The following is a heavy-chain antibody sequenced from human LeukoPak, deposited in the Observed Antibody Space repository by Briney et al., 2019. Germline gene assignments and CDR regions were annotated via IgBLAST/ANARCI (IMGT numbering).Heavy chain of an antibody. CDR3: ARVQYYDFWSGYYSLRSFDY. CDR2: ISSSSSYI. V-gene: IGHV3-21*01. J-gene: IGHJ4*02. CDR1: GSTFSSYS. Sequence: GGSLRFSRAASGSTFSSYSMNWVRQAPGKGLEWVSSISSSSSYIYYADSVKGRFTISRDNAKNSLYLQMNSLRAEDTAVYYCARVQYYDFWSGYYSLRSFDYWGQGTLVTVSS. D-gene: IGHD3-3*01.